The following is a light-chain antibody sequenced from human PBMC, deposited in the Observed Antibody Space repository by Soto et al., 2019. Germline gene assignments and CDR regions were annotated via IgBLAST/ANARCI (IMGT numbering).Light chain of an antibody. V-gene: IGLV1-40*01. CDR1: SSNIGAGYD. CDR3: QSYASSLSGSRV. J-gene: IGLJ1*01. Sequence: QSVLTHPPSVSGAPGQRVTISCTGSSSNIGAGYDVHWYQQLPGTAPKLLIYGNSNRPSGVPDRFSGSKSGTSASLAITGLKAEDEADYYCQSYASSLSGSRVFGTGTKVTVL. CDR2: GNS.